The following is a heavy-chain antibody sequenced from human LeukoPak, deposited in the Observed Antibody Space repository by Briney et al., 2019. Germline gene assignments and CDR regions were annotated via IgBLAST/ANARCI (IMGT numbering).Heavy chain of an antibody. D-gene: IGHD2-21*02. CDR3: AKAYCGGDCYPAPHDAFDI. CDR2: ISGSGGST. CDR1: GFTFSSYA. Sequence: GGSLRLSCAASGFTFSSYAMSWVRQAPGQGLEWVSAISGSGGSTYYADSVKGRFTISRDNSKNTLYLQMNSLRAEDTAVYYCAKAYCGGDCYPAPHDAFDIWGQGTMVTVSS. J-gene: IGHJ3*02. V-gene: IGHV3-23*01.